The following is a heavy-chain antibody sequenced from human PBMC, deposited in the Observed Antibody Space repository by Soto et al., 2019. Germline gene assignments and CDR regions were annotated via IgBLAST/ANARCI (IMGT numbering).Heavy chain of an antibody. J-gene: IGHJ4*02. D-gene: IGHD3-10*01. CDR1: GGSFIGYC. CDR2: INHSGST. CDR3: ARADGSGSYYRSIYFDY. V-gene: IGHV4-34*01. Sequence: FELLSLTYAVDGGSFIGYCWSWIRQPPRKGLEWIGEINHSGSTNYNPSLKSRVTISVDTSKNQFSLKLSSVTAADTAVYYCARADGSGSYYRSIYFDYWGQGSMVTVSS.